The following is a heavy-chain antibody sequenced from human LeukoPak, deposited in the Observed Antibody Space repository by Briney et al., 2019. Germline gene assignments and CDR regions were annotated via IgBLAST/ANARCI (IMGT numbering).Heavy chain of an antibody. V-gene: IGHV1-46*01. CDR1: GYTFTSYY. D-gene: IGHD6-13*01. J-gene: IGHJ4*02. Sequence: ASVKVSCKASGYTFTSYYMHWVRQAPGQGLEWMGIINPSGGSTSYAQKFQGRVTMTRDTSTSTVYMELSSLRSEDTAVYYCARTTSSSWPPIVLDYWGQGALVTVSS. CDR3: ARTTSSSWPPIVLDY. CDR2: INPSGGST.